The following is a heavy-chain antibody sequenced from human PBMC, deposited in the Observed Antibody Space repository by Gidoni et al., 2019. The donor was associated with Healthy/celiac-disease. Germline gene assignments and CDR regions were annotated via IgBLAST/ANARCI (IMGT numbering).Heavy chain of an antibody. CDR3: AREALLWFGELFYYYYGMDV. CDR1: GFTFSSYW. D-gene: IGHD3-10*01. Sequence: EVQLVESGGGLVQPGGSLRLSCAASGFTFSSYWLSWVRQSPGKGLEWVANIQQEGSEKYYVDAVKGRFTISRENDKNSLYLKMNSLRAEDTAVYYCAREALLWFGELFYYYYGMDVWGQGTTVTVSS. V-gene: IGHV3-7*01. CDR2: IQQEGSEK. J-gene: IGHJ6*02.